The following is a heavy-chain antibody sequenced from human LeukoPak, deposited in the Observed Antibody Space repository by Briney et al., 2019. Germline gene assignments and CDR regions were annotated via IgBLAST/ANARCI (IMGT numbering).Heavy chain of an antibody. D-gene: IGHD1-1*01. J-gene: IGHJ4*02. V-gene: IGHV4-4*07. Sequence: PPQTLSLTCTLSGVSISTSYWSWIRQPAGKGREWIGRVYTSGDTNYNPSLNSRLTLSVDTSKNQFSLTLTSLTAADTAVYCCARGGWNHDYWGQGTLVTVSS. CDR1: GVSISTSY. CDR3: ARGGWNHDY. CDR2: VYTSGDT.